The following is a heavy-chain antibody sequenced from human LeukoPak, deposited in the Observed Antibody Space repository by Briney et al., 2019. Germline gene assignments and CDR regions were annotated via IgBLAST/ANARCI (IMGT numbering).Heavy chain of an antibody. Sequence: GGSLRLSCAASGFTFYDYAMHWVRQAPGKGLEWVSGISWNSGSIGYADSVKGRFTISRDNAKNSLYLQMNSLRTEDTAVYYCARGRNLVATSGYFDYWGQGTLVTVSS. D-gene: IGHD5-12*01. CDR2: ISWNSGSI. V-gene: IGHV3-9*01. CDR1: GFTFYDYA. CDR3: ARGRNLVATSGYFDY. J-gene: IGHJ4*02.